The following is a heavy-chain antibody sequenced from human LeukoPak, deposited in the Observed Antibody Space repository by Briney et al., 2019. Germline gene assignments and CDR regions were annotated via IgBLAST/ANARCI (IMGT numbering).Heavy chain of an antibody. V-gene: IGHV3-48*02. D-gene: IGHD1-26*01. CDR2: ISSSISTI. Sequence: GGSLRLSCAASGFTFSSYSMNWVRQAPGKGLEWASYISSSISTIYYADSVKGRFTISRDNAKNSLYLQMNSLRDEDTAVYYCAKDLYGSVRGYYFEHWGQGTLVAVSS. J-gene: IGHJ4*02. CDR1: GFTFSSYS. CDR3: AKDLYGSVRGYYFEH.